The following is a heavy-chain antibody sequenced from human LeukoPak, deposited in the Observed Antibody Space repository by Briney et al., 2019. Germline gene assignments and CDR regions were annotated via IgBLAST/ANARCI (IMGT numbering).Heavy chain of an antibody. CDR1: GGSISSSSYY. Sequence: PSETLSLTCTVSGGSISSSSYYWGWIRQPPGKGLEWIGSIYYSGSTYYNPSLKSRVTISVDTSKNQFSLKLSSVTAADTAVYYCARDPGSSHPIHWFDPWGQGTLVTVSS. J-gene: IGHJ5*02. CDR3: ARDPGSSHPIHWFDP. V-gene: IGHV4-39*07. CDR2: IYYSGST. D-gene: IGHD6-13*01.